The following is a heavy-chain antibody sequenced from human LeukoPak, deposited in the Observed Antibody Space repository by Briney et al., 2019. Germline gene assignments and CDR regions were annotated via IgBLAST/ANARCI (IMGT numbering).Heavy chain of an antibody. CDR2: INSDGSST. V-gene: IGHV3-74*01. J-gene: IGHJ6*03. Sequence: GGSLRLSCAASGFTFSSYWMHWVRQAPGKGLVWVSRINSDGSSTSYADSVKGRFTISRDNAKNSLYLQMNSLRAEDTAVYYCARDPYSGSYGDYYYYYMDVWGKGTTVTISS. CDR3: ARDPYSGSYGDYYYYYMDV. CDR1: GFTFSSYW. D-gene: IGHD1-26*01.